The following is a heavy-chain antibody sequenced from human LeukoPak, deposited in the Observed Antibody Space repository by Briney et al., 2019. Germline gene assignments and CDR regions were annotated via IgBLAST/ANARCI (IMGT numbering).Heavy chain of an antibody. V-gene: IGHV1-69*04. J-gene: IGHJ6*02. CDR1: GGTFSSYA. D-gene: IGHD2-2*01. Sequence: SVKVSCKASGGTFSSYAISWVRQAPGQGLEWMGRIIPILGIANYAQRFQGRVTITADESTSTAYMELSSLRSGDTAVYYCARGIVVVQDYYYGMDVWGQGTTVTVSS. CDR2: IIPILGIA. CDR3: ARGIVVVQDYYYGMDV.